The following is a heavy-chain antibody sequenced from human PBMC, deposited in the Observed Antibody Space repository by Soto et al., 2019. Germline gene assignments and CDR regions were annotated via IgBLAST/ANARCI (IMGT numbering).Heavy chain of an antibody. CDR1: GYSFTSYW. V-gene: IGHV5-51*01. CDR2: IYPGDSDT. D-gene: IGHD3-10*01. CDR3: ARCTMGYYYGMDV. Sequence: PGESLKISCKGSGYSFTSYWIGWVRQMPGKGLEWMGIIYPGDSDTRYSPSFQGQVTIPADKSISTAYLQWSSLKASDTAMYYCARCTMGYYYGMDVWGQGTTVTVSS. J-gene: IGHJ6*02.